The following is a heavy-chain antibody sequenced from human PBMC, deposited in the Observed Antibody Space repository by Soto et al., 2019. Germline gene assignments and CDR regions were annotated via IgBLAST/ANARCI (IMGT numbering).Heavy chain of an antibody. Sequence: QVQLVQSGAEVKKPGSSVKVSCKASGGTFSNYAISWVRQAPGQGLEWMGGIIPIFGTTNYAQNFEGRVTXXAXEXXTTAYLDLRSMRSEDTALYYCARSTEMATRYYFDYWGQGTLVTVSS. D-gene: IGHD5-12*01. CDR3: ARSTEMATRYYFDY. J-gene: IGHJ4*02. V-gene: IGHV1-69*12. CDR2: IIPIFGTT. CDR1: GGTFSNYA.